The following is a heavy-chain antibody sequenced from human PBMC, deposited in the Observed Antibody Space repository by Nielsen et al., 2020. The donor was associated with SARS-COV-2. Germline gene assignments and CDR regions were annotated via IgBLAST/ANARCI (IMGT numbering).Heavy chain of an antibody. J-gene: IGHJ5*02. CDR3: AREYSSSWNNWFDP. Sequence: SETLSLTCTVSGGSISSYYWSWIRQPPGKGLEWIGYIYYSGSTNYNPSLKSRVTISVDTSKNQFSLKLSSVTAADTAVYYCAREYSSSWNNWFDPWGQGTLVTVSS. V-gene: IGHV4-59*12. CDR1: GGSISSYY. D-gene: IGHD6-13*01. CDR2: IYYSGST.